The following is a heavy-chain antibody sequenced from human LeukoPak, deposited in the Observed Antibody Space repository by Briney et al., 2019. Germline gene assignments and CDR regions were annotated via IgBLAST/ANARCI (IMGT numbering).Heavy chain of an antibody. V-gene: IGHV3-48*01. CDR3: ARRSAFDI. J-gene: IGHJ3*02. CDR2: ISSSSSTI. CDR1: GFTFSSYE. Sequence: GGSLRLSCAASGFTFSSYEMNWVRQAPGKGLEWVSYISSSSSTIYYADSVKGRFTISRDNAKNSLYLQMNSLRAEDTAVYYCARRSAFDIWGQGTMVTVSS.